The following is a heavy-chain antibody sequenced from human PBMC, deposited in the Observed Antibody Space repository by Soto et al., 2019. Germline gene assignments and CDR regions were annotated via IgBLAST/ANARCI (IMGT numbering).Heavy chain of an antibody. CDR1: GGSISSSNW. CDR3: ARSPDRSGYYPRWYYYGMDV. Sequence: QVQLQESGPGLVKPSGTLSLTCAVSGGSISSSNWWSWVRQPPGKGLEWIGEIYHSGSTIYNPSLESRVTISVDKSKNQFSLKLSTVTAADTAVYYCARSPDRSGYYPRWYYYGMDVWGQGTTVTVSS. V-gene: IGHV4-4*02. J-gene: IGHJ6*02. D-gene: IGHD3-22*01. CDR2: IYHSGST.